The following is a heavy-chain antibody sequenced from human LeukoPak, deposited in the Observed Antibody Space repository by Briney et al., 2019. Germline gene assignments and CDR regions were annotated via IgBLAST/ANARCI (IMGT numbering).Heavy chain of an antibody. CDR3: VRGLRFDP. CDR2: IKEDGSEK. CDR1: GFTFSSFW. J-gene: IGHJ5*02. D-gene: IGHD3-16*01. Sequence: GGSLRLSCAASGFTFSSFWMNWVRQAPGKGLEWVANIKEDGSEKYYVDSVKGRFTISRDNAKNSLYLQMNSLRAEDTAVYYCVRGLRFDPWGQGTLVTVSS. V-gene: IGHV3-7*01.